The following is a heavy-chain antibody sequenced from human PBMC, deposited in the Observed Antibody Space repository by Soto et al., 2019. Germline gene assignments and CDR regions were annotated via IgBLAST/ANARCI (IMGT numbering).Heavy chain of an antibody. CDR2: IIPIFGTA. Sequence: SVKVSCKASGGTFSSYAISWVRQAPGQGLEWMGGIIPIFGTANYAQKFQGRVTITADKSTSTAYMELTSLRSEDTAVYYCARDVGDYDFWSGYLEPPYYGMDVWGQGTTVTVSS. CDR3: ARDVGDYDFWSGYLEPPYYGMDV. V-gene: IGHV1-69*06. D-gene: IGHD3-3*01. J-gene: IGHJ6*02. CDR1: GGTFSSYA.